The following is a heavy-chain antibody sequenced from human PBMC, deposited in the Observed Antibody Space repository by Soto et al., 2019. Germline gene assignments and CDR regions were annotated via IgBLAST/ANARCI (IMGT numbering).Heavy chain of an antibody. V-gene: IGHV4-59*12. CDR3: AREMVRGNYFDY. J-gene: IGHJ4*02. D-gene: IGHD3-10*01. CDR2: IYYSGST. Sequence: PSETLSLTCTVSGGSISSYYWSWIRQPPGKGLEWIGYIYYSGSTNYNPSLKSRVTISVDTSKNQFSLKLSSVTAADTAVYYCAREMVRGNYFDYWGQGTLVTVSS. CDR1: GGSISSYY.